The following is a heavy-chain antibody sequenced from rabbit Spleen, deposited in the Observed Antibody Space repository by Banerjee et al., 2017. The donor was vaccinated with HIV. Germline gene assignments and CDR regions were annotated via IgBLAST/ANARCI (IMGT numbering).Heavy chain of an antibody. Sequence: QEQLVESGGGLVQPEGSLKLSCKASGFDFSRYGVSWVRQAPGRGLEWIGYIDPVFGTTYYASWAKGRFTISKTSSTTVTLQMTSLTVADTATYFCAREKSGIVGYDLWGQGTLVTV. V-gene: IGHV1S45*01. CDR1: GFDFSRYG. D-gene: IGHD6-1*01. CDR3: AREKSGIVGYDL. CDR2: IDPVFGTT. J-gene: IGHJ3*01.